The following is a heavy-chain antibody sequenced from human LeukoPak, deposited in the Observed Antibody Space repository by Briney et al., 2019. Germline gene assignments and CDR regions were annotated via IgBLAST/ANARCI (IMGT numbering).Heavy chain of an antibody. J-gene: IGHJ5*02. CDR2: IYYSGST. V-gene: IGHV4-39*07. CDR1: GGSISSSNYY. Sequence: SETLSLTCTVSGGSISSSNYYWGWIRQPPGKGLEWIGSIYYSGSTYYSPSLKSRVILSVDTSKNQFSLKLISVTAADTAVYYCARGQGATVPQVGKNWFDPWGQGTRVIVSS. D-gene: IGHD1-26*01. CDR3: ARGQGATVPQVGKNWFDP.